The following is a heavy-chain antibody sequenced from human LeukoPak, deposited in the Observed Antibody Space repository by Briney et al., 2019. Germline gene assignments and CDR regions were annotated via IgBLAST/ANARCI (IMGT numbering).Heavy chain of an antibody. J-gene: IGHJ4*02. D-gene: IGHD2-15*01. CDR2: ISGSCGST. CDR1: GFTFSNYA. CDR3: ARDHCSGANGQVAVDY. V-gene: IGHV3-23*01. Sequence: GGSLKLSCTASGFTFSNYAMSWVRQAPGQGLEWVSAISGSCGSTGYADSVKGRFTISRDNAKNTLYLQMYSLRAEDTAVYYCARDHCSGANGQVAVDYWGQGTLVTVSS.